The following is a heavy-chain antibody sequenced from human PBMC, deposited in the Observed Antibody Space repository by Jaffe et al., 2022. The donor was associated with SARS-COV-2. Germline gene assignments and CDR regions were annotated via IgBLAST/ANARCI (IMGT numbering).Heavy chain of an antibody. CDR3: ARGVDYCSSASCYNY. CDR1: GGSISSYY. V-gene: IGHV4-4*07. J-gene: IGHJ4*02. Sequence: QVQLQESGPGLVKPSETLSLTCTVSGGSISSYYWSWIRQPAGKGLEWIGRMYSSGSTNYNPSLKSRITLSEDTSKKQFSLKLTSVTAADTAVYYCARGVDYCSSASCYNYWGQGTLVTVSS. D-gene: IGHD2-2*01. CDR2: MYSSGST.